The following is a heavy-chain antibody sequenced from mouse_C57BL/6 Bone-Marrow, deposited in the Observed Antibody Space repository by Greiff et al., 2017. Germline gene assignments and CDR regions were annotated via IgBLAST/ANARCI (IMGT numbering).Heavy chain of an antibody. V-gene: IGHV1-55*01. CDR3: ARSGPLGRRFDY. D-gene: IGHD4-1*01. CDR2: IFPTSGRT. J-gene: IGHJ2*01. CDR1: GYTFTSYW. Sequence: QVQLKQPGAELVKPGASVKMSCKASGYTFTSYWITWVKQRPGQGLEWIGDIFPTSGRTNYNEKFKSKAILTVDTSSNTAYMQLSSLTSEDSAVFYCARSGPLGRRFDYWGQGTTLTVSS.